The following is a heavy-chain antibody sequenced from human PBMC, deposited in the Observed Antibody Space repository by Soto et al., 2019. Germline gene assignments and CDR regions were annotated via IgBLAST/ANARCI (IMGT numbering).Heavy chain of an antibody. V-gene: IGHV4-31*03. CDR2: IYYSGSS. D-gene: IGHD1-7*01. J-gene: IGHJ4*02. CDR3: ARLPLELNYLDY. Sequence: TSETLSLTCTVSGGSIRSASYYWSWIRQHPGKGLEWIGSIYYSGSSYYNPSLKSRITISLDTSKNQFSLNPSSVTAADTAVYYCARLPLELNYLDYWGQGTLVTVSS. CDR1: GGSIRSASYY.